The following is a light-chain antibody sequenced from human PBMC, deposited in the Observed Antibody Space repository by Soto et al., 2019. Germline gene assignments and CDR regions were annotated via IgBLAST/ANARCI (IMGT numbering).Light chain of an antibody. CDR3: SSYTSSSQV. CDR2: DVS. CDR1: SSDVGGYDY. J-gene: IGLJ1*01. V-gene: IGLV2-14*01. Sequence: QSVRTQPASVSGSPGQSITISCTGTSSDVGGYDYVSWYQQHPGKAPKLMIYDVSNRPSGVSNRFSGSKSGNTASLTISGLQAEDEAAYYCSSYTSSSQVSGTGTKVTVL.